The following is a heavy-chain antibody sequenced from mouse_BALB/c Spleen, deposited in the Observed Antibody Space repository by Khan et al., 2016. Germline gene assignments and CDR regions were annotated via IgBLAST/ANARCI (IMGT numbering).Heavy chain of an antibody. J-gene: IGHJ3*01. D-gene: IGHD2-4*01. CDR1: GFTFSDYY. Sequence: EVELVASGGGLVKPGGSLKLSCAASGFTFSDYYMYWVHQTPEKRLEWVATISDGGSYTYYPDSVKGRFTISRDNAKNNLYLQMNSLKSEDTAMYYCAREGLRRGFAYWGQGTLVTVSA. CDR2: ISDGGSYT. V-gene: IGHV5-4*02. CDR3: AREGLRRGFAY.